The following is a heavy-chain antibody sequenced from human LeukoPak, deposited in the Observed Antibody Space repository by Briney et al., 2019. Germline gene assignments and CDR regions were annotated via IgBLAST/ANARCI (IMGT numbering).Heavy chain of an antibody. V-gene: IGHV4-34*01. CDR2: IYHSGTT. CDR1: GGSFSGYY. D-gene: IGHD3-22*01. Sequence: SETLSLTCAVYGGSFSGYYWSWIRQPPGKGLEWIGNIYHSGTTYYNPSLKSRVTLSVDTSKNQFSLRLTSVTAADTAFYYCARIGGRYYYDSSGYPGNFDFWGQGTLVTVSS. CDR3: ARIGGRYYYDSSGYPGNFDF. J-gene: IGHJ4*02.